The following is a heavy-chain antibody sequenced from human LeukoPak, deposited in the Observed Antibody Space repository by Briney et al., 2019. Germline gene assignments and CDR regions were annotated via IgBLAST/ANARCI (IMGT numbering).Heavy chain of an antibody. J-gene: IGHJ6*02. V-gene: IGHV3-64D*06. CDR2: VHPDGRTT. CDR3: VRDLYGMDV. CDR1: GFSFSHLA. Sequence: GGSLRLSCSASGFSFSHLAMHWVRQAPGKGLEYVSVVHPDGRTTNYADTVKGRFTSSRDNSRNMLYLQMSSVTAEDTANYYCVRDLYGMDVWGQGTTVTVS.